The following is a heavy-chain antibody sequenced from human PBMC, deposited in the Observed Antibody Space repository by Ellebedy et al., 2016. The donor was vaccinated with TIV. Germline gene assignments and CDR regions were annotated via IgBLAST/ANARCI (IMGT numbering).Heavy chain of an antibody. CDR1: GFTFSNYW. Sequence: GGSLRLSCVASGFTFSNYWMSWVRQAPGKGLEWVASIKQDGSEKYYVDSLKGRFTISRDNAKNSLYLQLNSLRAEDTAVYYCTRDRVDTSIFHVYNYYAMDVWGQGTTVTVSS. CDR3: TRDRVDTSIFHVYNYYAMDV. V-gene: IGHV3-7*01. J-gene: IGHJ6*02. D-gene: IGHD5-18*01. CDR2: IKQDGSEK.